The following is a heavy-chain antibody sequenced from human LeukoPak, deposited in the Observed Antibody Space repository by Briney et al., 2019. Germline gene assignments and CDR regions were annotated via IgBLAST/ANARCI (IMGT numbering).Heavy chain of an antibody. Sequence: PGGSLRLSCAASGFTFSDYYMSWIRRAPGKGLEWVSYISSSGSTIYYADSAKGRFTISRDNAKNSLYLQMNSLRAEDTAVYYCAREIGYDSSGQTDYWGQGTLVTVSS. J-gene: IGHJ4*02. CDR1: GFTFSDYY. CDR2: ISSSGSTI. CDR3: AREIGYDSSGQTDY. V-gene: IGHV3-11*01. D-gene: IGHD3-22*01.